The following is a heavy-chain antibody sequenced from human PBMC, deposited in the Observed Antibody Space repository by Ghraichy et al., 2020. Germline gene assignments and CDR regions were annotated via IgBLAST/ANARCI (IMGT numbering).Heavy chain of an antibody. CDR1: GFTFSSYW. CDR2: MEHDGTEK. CDR3: VRGKGLDY. V-gene: IGHV3-7*03. J-gene: IGHJ4*02. Sequence: GGSLRLSCAASGFTFSSYWMSWVRQAPGKGLEWVANMEHDGTEKYYVDSVKGRFTISRDNARNSLYLQMNSLRAEDTAVYYCVRGKGLDYWGQGTLVTVSS.